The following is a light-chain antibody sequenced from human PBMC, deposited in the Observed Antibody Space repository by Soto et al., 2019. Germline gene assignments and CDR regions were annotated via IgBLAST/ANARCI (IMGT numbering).Light chain of an antibody. Sequence: EIVLTQSPGTLSLSPGDRATLSCRASQTISSTYLAWYQQKPGQAPRLLIYAASTRATGIPDRFSGSGSGTDFTLTISRLEPEDFAVYWCQQYDSSPRTFGQGTKVDIK. CDR2: AAS. CDR1: QTISSTY. CDR3: QQYDSSPRT. V-gene: IGKV3-20*01. J-gene: IGKJ1*01.